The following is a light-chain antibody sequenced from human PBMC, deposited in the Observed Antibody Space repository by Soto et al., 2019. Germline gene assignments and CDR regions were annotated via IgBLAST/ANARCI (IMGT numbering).Light chain of an antibody. J-gene: IGKJ1*01. V-gene: IGKV1-5*03. CDR2: KAS. Sequence: DIQMTQSPSTLSASVGDRVTISCRARQSISTWLAWYQQKPGKGPTLLIYKASRLESGVPSRFSGSGSGTEFALTISSLQPADFATYYCQQYNTYSWTFGQGTKV. CDR3: QQYNTYSWT. CDR1: QSISTW.